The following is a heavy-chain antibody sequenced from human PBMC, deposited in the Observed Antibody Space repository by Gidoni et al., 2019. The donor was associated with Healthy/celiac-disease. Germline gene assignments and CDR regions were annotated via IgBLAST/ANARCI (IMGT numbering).Heavy chain of an antibody. D-gene: IGHD3-10*01. CDR2: IYYSGST. V-gene: IGHV4-39*01. CDR3: ARHSPSRYGSGSLPDY. CDR1: GGSISSSSYY. J-gene: IGHJ4*02. Sequence: QLQLQESGPGLVKPSETLSLTCTVSGGSISSSSYYWGWIRQPPGKGLEWIGSIYYSGSTYYNPSLKSRVTISVDTSKNQFSLKLSCVTAADTAVYYCARHSPSRYGSGSLPDYWGQGTLVTVSS.